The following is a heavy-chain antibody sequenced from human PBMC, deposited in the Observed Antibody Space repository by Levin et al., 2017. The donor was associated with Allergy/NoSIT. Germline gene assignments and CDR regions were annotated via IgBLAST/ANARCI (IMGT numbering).Heavy chain of an antibody. Sequence: GESPKISCSASGFAFSNFTMYWVRQAPGKGLEYVSTISFNGYSTYYADSVKGRFTISRDNSKNTLYLLMSSLRAEDTAMYYCVNSHISMFREPTDDVFDIWGQGTMVTVSS. J-gene: IGHJ3*02. D-gene: IGHD3-10*01. CDR3: VNSHISMFREPTDDVFDI. CDR1: GFAFSNFT. V-gene: IGHV3-64D*06. CDR2: ISFNGYST.